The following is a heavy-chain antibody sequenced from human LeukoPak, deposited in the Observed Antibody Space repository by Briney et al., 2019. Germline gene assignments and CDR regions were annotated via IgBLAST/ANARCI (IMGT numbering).Heavy chain of an antibody. Sequence: PGGSLRLSCAASGFTFSRYSMNWVRQAPGKGLEWVPSISTSSSYIYYADSVKGRFTVSRDNAENSLYLQMNSLRAEDTAVYYCARALATMVRGVIPSFDYWGQGTLVTVSS. CDR2: ISTSSSYI. CDR3: ARALATMVRGVIPSFDY. V-gene: IGHV3-21*01. J-gene: IGHJ4*02. D-gene: IGHD3-10*01. CDR1: GFTFSRYS.